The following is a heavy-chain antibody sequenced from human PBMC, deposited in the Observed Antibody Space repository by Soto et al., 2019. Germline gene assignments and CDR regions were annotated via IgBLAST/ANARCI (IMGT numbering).Heavy chain of an antibody. V-gene: IGHV4-34*01. D-gene: IGHD4-17*01. CDR3: ARVTTVINRHFDY. J-gene: IGHJ4*02. CDR1: GECFSGYY. Sequence: SETLSLTCAVYGECFSGYYWSWIRQPPGKGLEWIGEINHRGSTNYNPSLKSRATISVASSKDQFSLKVGSVTAADTAVYYCARVTTVINRHFDYWGQGALVSVSS. CDR2: INHRGST.